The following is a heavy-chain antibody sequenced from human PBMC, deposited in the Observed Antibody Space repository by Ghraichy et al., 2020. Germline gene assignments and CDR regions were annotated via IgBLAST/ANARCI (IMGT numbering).Heavy chain of an antibody. J-gene: IGHJ4*02. CDR1: GYTFTTYA. D-gene: IGHD1-7*01. V-gene: IGHV1-3*01. CDR3: ARVLGSVTGTAEDY. Sequence: ASVKVSCKASGYTFTTYAMHWMRQAPGHRPEWMGWINVANGNTKYSQKFQGRLTLTSDTSVSTAYMDLTSLRFEDTAVYYRARVLGSVTGTAEDYWGQGTLVTVSS. CDR2: INVANGNT.